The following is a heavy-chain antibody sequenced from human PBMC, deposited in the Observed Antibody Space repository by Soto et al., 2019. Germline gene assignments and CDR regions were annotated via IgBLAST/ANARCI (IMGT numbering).Heavy chain of an antibody. CDR3: ARGASTHYYDSSGYYKGPLDY. J-gene: IGHJ4*02. CDR2: IIPLFGTA. V-gene: IGHV1-69*01. D-gene: IGHD3-22*01. CDR1: GGTFNFYS. Sequence: QVQLVQSGADVKKPGSSVKVSCKASGGTFNFYSISGVRKAPGQGLEWMGGIIPLFGTAYYAQEFQGRVTITADESTSTAYMELSSLRSEDTAVYFCARGASTHYYDSSGYYKGPLDYWGQGTLVTVSS.